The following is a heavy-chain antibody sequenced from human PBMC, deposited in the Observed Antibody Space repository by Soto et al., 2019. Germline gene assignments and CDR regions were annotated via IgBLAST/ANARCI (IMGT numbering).Heavy chain of an antibody. V-gene: IGHV3-15*01. Sequence: EVQLVESGGGLVKPGGSLRLSCAASGFSFRTTWMAWVRQAQGKGLEWVGRIKSKSAGETTDYADPVKGRFTISRDEAKDTLYLHRDSLETGDTAVYYCSTGSPFSGSVLDSWGQGTLVTVSS. CDR2: IKSKSAGETT. D-gene: IGHD1-26*01. CDR1: GFSFRTTW. CDR3: STGSPFSGSVLDS. J-gene: IGHJ4*02.